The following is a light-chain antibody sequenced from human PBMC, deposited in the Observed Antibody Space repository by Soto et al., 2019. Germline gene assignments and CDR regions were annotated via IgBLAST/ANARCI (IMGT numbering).Light chain of an antibody. CDR3: QQYNTYRT. J-gene: IGKJ1*01. CDR2: DAS. Sequence: DIQMTQSPSSLSASVGDRVTITFRASQSISSYLNWYQQKPGKAPKLLIYDASSLESGVPSRFSGSGSGTEFTLTISSLQPDDFATYYCQQYNTYRTFGQGTKVDIK. V-gene: IGKV1-5*01. CDR1: QSISSY.